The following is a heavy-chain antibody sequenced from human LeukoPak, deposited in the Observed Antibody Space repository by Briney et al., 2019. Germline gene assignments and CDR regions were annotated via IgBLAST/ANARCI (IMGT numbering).Heavy chain of an antibody. V-gene: IGHV5-51*01. J-gene: IGHJ4*02. CDR2: IYPGDSDT. CDR1: ESPFTSYW. CDR3: ARRRYDSSGSTNYFDY. D-gene: IGHD3-22*01. Sequence: GGAPQISCKGSESPFTSYWIGGGRRVPGKGLKGMGKIYPGDSDTRYSPSFQGQVTTSAHKSISTAYLQWSSLKASDTAMYYYARRRYDSSGSTNYFDYWGQGTLVTVSS.